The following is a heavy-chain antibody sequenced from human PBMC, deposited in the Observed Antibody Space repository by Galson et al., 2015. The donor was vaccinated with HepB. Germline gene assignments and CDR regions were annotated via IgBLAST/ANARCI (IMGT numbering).Heavy chain of an antibody. D-gene: IGHD2-15*01. CDR3: ARDSPSVVAATRDDYYGMDV. V-gene: IGHV1-69*04. CDR2: IIPILGIA. J-gene: IGHJ6*02. Sequence: SVKVSCKASGGTFSSYTISWVRQAPGQGLEWMGRIIPILGIANYAQKFQGRVTITADKSTSTAYMELSSLRSEDTAVYYCARDSPSVVAATRDDYYGMDVWGQGTTVTVSS. CDR1: GGTFSSYT.